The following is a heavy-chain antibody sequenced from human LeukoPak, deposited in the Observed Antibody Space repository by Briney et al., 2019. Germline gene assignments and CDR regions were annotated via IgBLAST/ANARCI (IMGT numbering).Heavy chain of an antibody. Sequence: PSETLSLTCAVSGYSISSGSYWGWIRQPPGKGLEWIGNMFHSGDTYHNPSLKSRVTISADTSKNQFSLKRTSVTAADTAVYYCAKVGAYGDYARHDYWGQGTLVTVSS. CDR3: AKVGAYGDYARHDY. CDR2: MFHSGDT. V-gene: IGHV4-38-2*01. D-gene: IGHD4-17*01. CDR1: GYSISSGSY. J-gene: IGHJ4*02.